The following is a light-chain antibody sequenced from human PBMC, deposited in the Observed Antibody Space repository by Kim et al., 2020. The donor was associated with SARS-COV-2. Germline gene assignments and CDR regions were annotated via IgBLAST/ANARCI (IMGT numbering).Light chain of an antibody. CDR2: WAS. CDR1: QSVLSRSSNNNY. J-gene: IGKJ1*01. Sequence: DIVMTQSPDSLAVSLGERATINCKSSQSVLSRSSNNNYLAWDQQKPGQPPNLLIYWASTRESGVPDRFSASGSGTDFTLTISSLQADDVAVYFGQSYYSPPWTFGQGTKVDIK. CDR3: QSYYSPPWT. V-gene: IGKV4-1*01.